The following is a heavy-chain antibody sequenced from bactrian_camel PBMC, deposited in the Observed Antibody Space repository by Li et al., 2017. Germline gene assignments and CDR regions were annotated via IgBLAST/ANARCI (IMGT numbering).Heavy chain of an antibody. CDR3: AEGRGSRGEHCYSLNY. V-gene: IGHV3S10*01. CDR2: IDSDGMT. Sequence: DVQLVESGGGSVPAGGSLRLSCIVSGHTGSDYCMAWFRQAPGKGREGIAGIDSDGMTVYADSVEGRFTISQDSARNTVYLQMNNLQPEDTATYYCAEGRGSRGEHCYSLNYWGQGTQVTVS. CDR1: GHTGSDYC. J-gene: IGHJ4*01. D-gene: IGHD6*01.